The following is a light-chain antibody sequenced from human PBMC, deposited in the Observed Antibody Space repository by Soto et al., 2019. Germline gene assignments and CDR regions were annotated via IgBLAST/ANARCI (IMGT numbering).Light chain of an antibody. CDR2: GAS. CDR1: QSVGSN. CDR3: QQYNNWPPLT. J-gene: IGKJ3*01. Sequence: EIVMTQSLATLSVSPGERATLSCRASQSVGSNLAWYQQKPGQAPRLLIYGASTRATGIPARFSGSGSGTEFTLTISSLQSEDFAVYYCQQYNNWPPLTFGPGTKVDIK. V-gene: IGKV3D-15*01.